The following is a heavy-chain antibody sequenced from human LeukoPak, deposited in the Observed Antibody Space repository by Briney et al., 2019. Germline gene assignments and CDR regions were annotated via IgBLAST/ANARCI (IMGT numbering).Heavy chain of an antibody. J-gene: IGHJ4*02. V-gene: IGHV3-21*01. CDR3: ARDGHYYDSGGLGY. D-gene: IGHD3-22*01. CDR2: ISSSSSYI. CDR1: GFTFSDYS. Sequence: GGSLRLSCAASGFTFSDYSMNWVRQTPGKGLEWVSSISSSSSYIYYADSVKGRFTISRDNAKNSLYLQMNSLRAEDTAVYYCARDGHYYDSGGLGYWGQGTLVTVSS.